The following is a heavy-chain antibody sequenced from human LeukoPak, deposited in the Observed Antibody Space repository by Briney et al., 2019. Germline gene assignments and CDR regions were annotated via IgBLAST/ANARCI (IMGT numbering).Heavy chain of an antibody. V-gene: IGHV1-2*06. CDR1: GYTFTGYY. D-gene: IGHD3-22*01. Sequence: ASVKVSCKASGYTFTGYYMHWVRQAPGQGLEWMRRINPNSGGTNYAQKFQGRVTMTRDTSISTAYMELSRLRSDDTAVYYCARDLTTSSGHYYHYFDYWGPGTLVTVSS. J-gene: IGHJ4*02. CDR2: INPNSGGT. CDR3: ARDLTTSSGHYYHYFDY.